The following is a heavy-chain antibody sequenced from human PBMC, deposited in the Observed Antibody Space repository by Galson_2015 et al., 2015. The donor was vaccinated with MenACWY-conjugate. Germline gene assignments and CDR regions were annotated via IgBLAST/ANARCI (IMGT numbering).Heavy chain of an antibody. D-gene: IGHD2-15*01. V-gene: IGHV3-7*03. CDR1: GFTFNNYW. CDR2: IKQDGSEK. CDR3: ERDLGFYCSHNDCYSPY. Sequence: SLRLSCAASGFTFNNYWMSWVRQVPGKGPEWVANIKQDGSEKYYVDSVRGRFTISRDNAKSSLFLQMNSLRAEVTAVYYCERDLGFYCSHNDCYSPYWGQGTLVTVSS. J-gene: IGHJ4*02.